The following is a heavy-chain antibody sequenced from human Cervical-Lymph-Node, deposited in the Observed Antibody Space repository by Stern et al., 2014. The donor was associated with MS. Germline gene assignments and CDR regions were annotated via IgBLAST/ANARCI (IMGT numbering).Heavy chain of an antibody. D-gene: IGHD3-16*01. CDR3: ARDAPDLGFDY. Sequence: EVQLEESGGGLVQPGRSLRLSCAASGFTFDDSAMHWVRQAPGKGLEWVSGISWNSRNIGYADSVKGRFTISRDNAKKSLYLQMNSLRAADTALYYCARDAPDLGFDYWGLGTLVTVSS. J-gene: IGHJ4*02. CDR1: GFTFDDSA. CDR2: ISWNSRNI. V-gene: IGHV3-9*01.